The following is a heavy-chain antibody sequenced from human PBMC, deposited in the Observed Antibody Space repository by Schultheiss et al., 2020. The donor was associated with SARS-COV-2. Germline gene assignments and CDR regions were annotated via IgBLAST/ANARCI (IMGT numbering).Heavy chain of an antibody. CDR3: ARGFGAGPFDI. D-gene: IGHD3-10*01. CDR2: MFSSGIT. Sequence: SETLSLTCTVSGASMSTRNYRWGWVRQPPGKGLEWIGSMFSSGITYYNPSLKSRVTISVDTSKNQFSLKLNSVTAADTAVYYCARGFGAGPFDIWGQGTTVTVSS. J-gene: IGHJ3*02. CDR1: GASMSTRNYR. V-gene: IGHV4-39*07.